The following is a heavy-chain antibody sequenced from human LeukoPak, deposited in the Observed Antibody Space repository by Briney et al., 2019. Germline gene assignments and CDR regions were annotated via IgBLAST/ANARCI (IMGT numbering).Heavy chain of an antibody. CDR1: GLTVSSNY. CDR3: ARGAYGSGSYGDNWFDP. Sequence: GGSLRLSCVASGLTVSSNYMNWVRPAPGRGVEWVSVIYSGGSTYYADPVQGRFTIPRDNSKNTLYLQMNSLRAEDTAVYYCARGAYGSGSYGDNWFDPWGQGTLVTVSS. V-gene: IGHV3-66*01. D-gene: IGHD3-10*01. CDR2: IYSGGST. J-gene: IGHJ5*02.